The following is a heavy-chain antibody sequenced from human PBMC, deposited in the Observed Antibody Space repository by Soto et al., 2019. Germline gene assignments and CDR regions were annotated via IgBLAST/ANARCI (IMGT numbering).Heavy chain of an antibody. CDR1: GGSISSYY. V-gene: IGHV4-59*08. CDR2: INSSGST. Sequence: PSETLSLTCTVSGGSISSYYWSWIRQPPGKGLEWIGCINSSGSTKYNPSLKSRVTISVDTSNNQFSLKLSSVSAADTALYYCARHYCSGGSCYYFDYWGQGTLVTVSS. CDR3: ARHYCSGGSCYYFDY. D-gene: IGHD2-15*01. J-gene: IGHJ4*02.